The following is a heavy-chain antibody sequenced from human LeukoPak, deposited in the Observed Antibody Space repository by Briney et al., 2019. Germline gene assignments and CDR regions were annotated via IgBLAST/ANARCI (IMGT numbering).Heavy chain of an antibody. CDR1: GCSISIYY. D-gene: IGHD4-17*01. V-gene: IGHV4-4*07. CDR3: ARWTTVTRAFDY. CDR2: IYTSGST. Sequence: PSETLSHTCTVSGCSISIYYLSWIRQPAGKGLEWIGRIYTSGSTNYNPSLKSRVTMSVDTSKNQFSLKLSSVTAADTAVYYCARWTTVTRAFDYWGQGTLVTVSS. J-gene: IGHJ4*02.